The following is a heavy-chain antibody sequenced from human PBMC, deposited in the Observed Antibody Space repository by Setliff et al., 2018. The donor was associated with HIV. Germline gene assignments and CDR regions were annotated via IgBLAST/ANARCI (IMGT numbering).Heavy chain of an antibody. D-gene: IGHD1-1*01. CDR1: GFSLSTSGVG. CDR2: IYWNNNK. CDR3: AYSGRQLRGPYFDF. J-gene: IGHJ4*02. Sequence: SGPTLVNPTQTLTLTCTFSGFSLSTSGVGVGWIRQSPGKAPEWLAFIYWNNNKHYSTSLKTRLTVTKDTSKNRVVFTMTNMGPVDTATYYCAYSGRQLRGPYFDFWGQGTPVTVSS. V-gene: IGHV2-5*01.